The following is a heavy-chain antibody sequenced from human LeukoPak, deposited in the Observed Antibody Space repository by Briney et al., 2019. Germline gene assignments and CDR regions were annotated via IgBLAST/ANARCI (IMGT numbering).Heavy chain of an antibody. D-gene: IGHD5-18*01. CDR2: IYSGGST. CDR1: GFTVSSNY. V-gene: IGHV3-53*01. J-gene: IGHJ6*02. CDR3: ARDRGYSYGYWDYYYGMDV. Sequence: PGGSLRLSCAASGFTVSSNYMSWVRQAPGKGLEWVSVIYSGGSTYYADSVKGRFTISRDNSKNTLYLQMNSLRAEDTAVYYCARDRGYSYGYWDYYYGMDVWGQGTTVTVSS.